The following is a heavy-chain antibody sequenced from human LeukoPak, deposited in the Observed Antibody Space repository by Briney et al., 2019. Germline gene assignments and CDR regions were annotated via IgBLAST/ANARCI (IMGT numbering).Heavy chain of an antibody. Sequence: SGGSLKISGKGPGYSSTTYWIGWVGPMPGKGLEWMGIIYPGDSHTRYSPSFQGQVTLSADKSISTAYLQWSSLKASDTAMYYCARSLQGSSGIDYWGQGTLVTVSS. CDR1: GYSSTTYW. V-gene: IGHV5-51*01. D-gene: IGHD6-19*01. CDR2: IYPGDSHT. CDR3: ARSLQGSSGIDY. J-gene: IGHJ4*02.